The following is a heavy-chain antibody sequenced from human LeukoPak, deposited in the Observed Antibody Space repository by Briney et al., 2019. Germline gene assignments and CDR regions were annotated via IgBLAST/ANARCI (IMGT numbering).Heavy chain of an antibody. Sequence: KPSETLSLTCTVSGGSISSYYWSWIRQPPGKGLEWIGYIYYSGNTNYNPSLKSRVTISVDTSKNQFSLKLSSVTAADTAVYYCARLQYTGSYYPDYWGQGTLVTVSS. J-gene: IGHJ4*02. CDR3: ARLQYTGSYYPDY. D-gene: IGHD1-26*01. CDR1: GGSISSYY. CDR2: IYYSGNT. V-gene: IGHV4-59*08.